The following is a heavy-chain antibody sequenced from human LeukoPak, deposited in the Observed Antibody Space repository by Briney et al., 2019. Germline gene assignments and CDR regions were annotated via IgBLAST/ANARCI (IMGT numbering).Heavy chain of an antibody. V-gene: IGHV1-2*02. CDR1: GYTFTGYY. D-gene: IGHD3-22*01. CDR3: ARGSYDSRGYYSDYHFYMEL. J-gene: IGHJ6*03. Sequence: ASVTVSSKASGYTFTGYYLHWVRHAPGQGLEWMGWINPYNGDTNYSPKFKGRVTLTRDTSTTTSYMDLSRLTSDDTAVYFCARGSYDSRGYYSDYHFYMELWGKGTTVTVSS. CDR2: INPYNGDT.